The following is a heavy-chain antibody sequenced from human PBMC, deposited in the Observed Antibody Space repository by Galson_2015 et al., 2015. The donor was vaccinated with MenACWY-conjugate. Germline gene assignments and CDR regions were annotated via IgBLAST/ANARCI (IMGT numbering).Heavy chain of an antibody. CDR2: IYPGDSDT. J-gene: IGHJ4*02. CDR1: GYSFTSYW. CDR3: ATSLYGSGSYYNEFDY. D-gene: IGHD3-10*01. Sequence: QSGAEVKKPGESLKISCKGSGYSFTSYWIGWVRQMPGKGLEWMGIIYPGDSDTRYSPSFQGQVTISADKSISTAYLQWSSLKASDTAMYYCATSLYGSGSYYNEFDYWGQGTLVTVSS. V-gene: IGHV5-51*01.